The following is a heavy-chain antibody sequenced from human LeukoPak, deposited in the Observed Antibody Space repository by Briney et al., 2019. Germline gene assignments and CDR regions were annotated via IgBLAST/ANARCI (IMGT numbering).Heavy chain of an antibody. D-gene: IGHD3-3*01. J-gene: IGHJ4*02. CDR1: GGSFSGYY. V-gene: IGHV4-34*01. CDR2: INHSGST. CDR3: ARVTDYDFWSGYPLYFDY. Sequence: SETLSLTCAVYGGSFSGYYWSWIRQPPGKGLEWIGEINHSGSTNYNPSLKSRVTISVDTSKNQFSLKLSSVTAADTAVYYCARVTDYDFWSGYPLYFDYWGQGTLVTVSS.